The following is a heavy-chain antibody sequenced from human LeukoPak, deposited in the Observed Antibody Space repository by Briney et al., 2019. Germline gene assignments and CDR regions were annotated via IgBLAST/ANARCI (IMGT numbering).Heavy chain of an antibody. CDR2: IIPILGIA. CDR3: ARGGPDFWSGYYTGSEYYYYYYMDV. CDR1: GGTFSSYT. D-gene: IGHD3-3*01. V-gene: IGHV1-69*02. Sequence: SVKVYCKASGGTFSSYTISWVRQAPGQGLEWMGMIIPILGIAHYAQKFQGRVTITADKSTSTTYMELSSLRSEDTAVYYCARGGPDFWSGYYTGSEYYYYYYMDVWGKGTTVTVSS. J-gene: IGHJ6*03.